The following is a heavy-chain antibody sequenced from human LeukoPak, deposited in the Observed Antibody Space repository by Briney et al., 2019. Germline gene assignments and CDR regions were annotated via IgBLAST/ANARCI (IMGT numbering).Heavy chain of an antibody. CDR2: INPSGGST. CDR3: ARDRGFEYYFDY. CDR1: GYTFTSSY. Sequence: GASVKVSCKASGYTFTSSYMHWVRQAPGQGLEWMGIINPSGGSTSYAQKFQGRVTMTRDTSTSTVYMELGRLRSEDTAVYYCARDRGFEYYFDYWGQGTLVTVSS. D-gene: IGHD3-10*01. J-gene: IGHJ4*02. V-gene: IGHV1-46*01.